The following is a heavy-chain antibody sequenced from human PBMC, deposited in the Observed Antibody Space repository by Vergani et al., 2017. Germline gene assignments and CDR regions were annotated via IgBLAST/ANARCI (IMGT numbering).Heavy chain of an antibody. CDR1: GFSFGDYA. CDR2: ISGSGGST. V-gene: IGHV3-23*04. Sequence: EVQLVESGGGLVPPGRSLRLSCAASGFSFGDYAMSWVRQAPGKGLEWVSAISGSGGSTYYADSVKGRFTISRDNSKNTLYLQMNSLRAEDTAVYYCAKDRSIAAPYFDYWGQGTLVTVSS. CDR3: AKDRSIAAPYFDY. J-gene: IGHJ4*02. D-gene: IGHD6-6*01.